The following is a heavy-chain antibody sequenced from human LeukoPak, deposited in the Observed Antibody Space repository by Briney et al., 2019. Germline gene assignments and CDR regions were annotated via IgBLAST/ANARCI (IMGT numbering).Heavy chain of an antibody. Sequence: GSLRLSCAASGLTLSSSWIHWVRQAPGKGLVWVSRIHVDGTTTRYADSVKGRFTISRDNAKNTLYLQMNSLRAEDTAVYYCANAGYSTSSLAFDLWGQGTMVTVSS. D-gene: IGHD6-6*01. CDR3: ANAGYSTSSLAFDL. CDR2: IHVDGTTT. J-gene: IGHJ3*01. CDR1: GLTLSSSW. V-gene: IGHV3-74*01.